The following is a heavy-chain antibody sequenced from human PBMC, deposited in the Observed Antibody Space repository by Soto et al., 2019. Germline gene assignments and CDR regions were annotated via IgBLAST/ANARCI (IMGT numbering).Heavy chain of an antibody. CDR1: GFTFNSYA. CDR3: VRKYPGTRPFDY. J-gene: IGHJ4*01. D-gene: IGHD2-2*01. Sequence: GGSLRLSCAASGFTFNSYAMNWVRQAPGKGLAWVSAIGTDGNTYYANSVKGRFTISRDNSRTTLYLQMNSLRVEDTALYYCVRKYPGTRPFDYWGQGTLVTVSS. CDR2: IGTDGNT. V-gene: IGHV3-23*01.